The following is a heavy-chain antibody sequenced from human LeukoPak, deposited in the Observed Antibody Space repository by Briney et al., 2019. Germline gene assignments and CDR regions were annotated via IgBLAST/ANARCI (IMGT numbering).Heavy chain of an antibody. CDR3: AKDQSVVPACFDY. Sequence: GGSLRLSCAASGFTFSSYGMSWVRQAPGKGLEWVSAISGSGGSTYYADSVKGRFTISRDNSKNTLYLQMNSLRAEDTAVYYCAKDQSVVPACFDYWGQGTLVTVSS. V-gene: IGHV3-23*01. CDR2: ISGSGGST. J-gene: IGHJ4*02. CDR1: GFTFSSYG. D-gene: IGHD2-2*01.